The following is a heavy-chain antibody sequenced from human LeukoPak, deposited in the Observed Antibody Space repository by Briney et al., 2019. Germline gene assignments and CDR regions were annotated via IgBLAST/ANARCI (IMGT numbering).Heavy chain of an antibody. CDR3: AREGYCSSTSCSGAFDI. CDR1: GFTFSSYW. V-gene: IGHV3-74*01. D-gene: IGHD2-2*01. J-gene: IGHJ3*02. CDR2: IDSDGSST. Sequence: GGSLRLSCAASGFTFSSYWMHWVRQAPGKGLVWVSRIDSDGSSTTYADSVKGRFTISRDNAKNTLYLQMNSLRAEDTAVYYCAREGYCSSTSCSGAFDIWGQGTMVTVSS.